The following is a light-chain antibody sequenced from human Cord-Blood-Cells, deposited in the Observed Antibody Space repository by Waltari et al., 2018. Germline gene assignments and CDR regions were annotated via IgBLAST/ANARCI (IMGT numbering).Light chain of an antibody. J-gene: IGKJ2*01. Sequence: DIQMTQSPSSLSASVGDRVTITCRASQSISSYLNWYQQKPGKAPKPLIYAASSLQSGVPSRFSGSGSGTDFTLTISSLQPEDFATYYCQQSYSTPRKYTFGQGTKLEIK. CDR1: QSISSY. CDR2: AAS. V-gene: IGKV1-39*01. CDR3: QQSYSTPRKYT.